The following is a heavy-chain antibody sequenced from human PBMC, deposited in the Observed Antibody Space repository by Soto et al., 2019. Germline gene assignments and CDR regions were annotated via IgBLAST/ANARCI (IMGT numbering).Heavy chain of an antibody. J-gene: IGHJ4*02. CDR2: ISYDGSNK. V-gene: IGHV3-30-3*01. CDR3: ARTGIDDFWSGQDQPRYFDD. CDR1: GFTFSSYA. Sequence: QVQLVESGGGVVQPGRSLRLSCAASGFTFSSYAMHWVRQAPGKGLEWVAVISYDGSNKYYADSVKGRFTISRDNSKNTLYLQMNSLRAEDTAVYYCARTGIDDFWSGQDQPRYFDDWGQGTLVTVSS. D-gene: IGHD3-3*01.